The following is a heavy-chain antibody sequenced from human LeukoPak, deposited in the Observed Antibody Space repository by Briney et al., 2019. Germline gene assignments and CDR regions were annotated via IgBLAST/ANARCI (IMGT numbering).Heavy chain of an antibody. Sequence: AGGSPRLSCAASGFTFSNYWMHWVRHAPGKGLVWVSRISSDGSSTSYADSVKGRFTVSRDNAKNTLYLQMNSLRAEDTAVYYCLRMGSSAYTLIWGQGTLVTVSS. D-gene: IGHD3-22*01. CDR1: GFTFSNYW. CDR3: LRMGSSAYTLI. CDR2: ISSDGSST. V-gene: IGHV3-74*01. J-gene: IGHJ4*02.